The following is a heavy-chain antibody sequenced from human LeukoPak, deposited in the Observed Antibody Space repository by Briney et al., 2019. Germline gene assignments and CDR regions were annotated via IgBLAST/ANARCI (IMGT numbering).Heavy chain of an antibody. CDR1: GFTFSSYA. J-gene: IGHJ4*02. V-gene: IGHV3-23*01. CDR2: ISGSGGTT. CDR3: AKDCKFTGSYRSAEH. D-gene: IGHD1-26*01. Sequence: TGGSLRLSCAASGFTFSSYAMSWVRQAPGKGLEWVSAISGSGGTTYYADSLKGRFTISRDNSKNTLYLQVNGLRAEDTAIYYFAKDCKFTGSYRSAEHWGQGTLVTVSS.